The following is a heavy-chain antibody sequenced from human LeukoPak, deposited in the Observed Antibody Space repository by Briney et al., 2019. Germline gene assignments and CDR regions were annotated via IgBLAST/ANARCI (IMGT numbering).Heavy chain of an antibody. D-gene: IGHD3-10*01. V-gene: IGHV4-4*07. CDR1: GGSITSYY. CDR3: ARDFPTYGSGSYVFDP. CDR2: IYTSGST. J-gene: IGHJ5*02. Sequence: SETLSLTCTFSGGSITSYYWSWIRQPAGKGLEWIGRIYTSGSTNYNPSLKSRVTMSVDTSKNQFSLKLTSVTAADTAVYYCARDFPTYGSGSYVFDPWGQGTLVTVSS.